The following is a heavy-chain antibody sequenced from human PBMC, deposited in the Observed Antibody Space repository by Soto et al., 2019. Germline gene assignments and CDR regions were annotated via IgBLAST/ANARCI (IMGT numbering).Heavy chain of an antibody. CDR1: GYTFTGYD. J-gene: IGHJ5*02. CDR2: MNPNSGNT. CDR3: ARGLRIVATGAWFDP. Sequence: GASVKVSCKASGYTFTGYDINWVRQATGQGLEWMGWMNPNSGNTGYAQKFQGRVTMTRNTSISTAYMELSSLRSEDTAVYYCARGLRIVATGAWFDPWGQGTLVTVS. D-gene: IGHD5-12*01. V-gene: IGHV1-8*01.